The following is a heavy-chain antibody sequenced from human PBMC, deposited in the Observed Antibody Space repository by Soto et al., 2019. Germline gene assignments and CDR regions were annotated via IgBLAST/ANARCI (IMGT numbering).Heavy chain of an antibody. D-gene: IGHD2-15*01. CDR1: GGTFSSYA. J-gene: IGHJ4*02. CDR2: IIPIFGTA. Sequence: GASVKVSCKASGGTFSSYAISWVRQAPGQGPEWMGGIIPIFGTANYAQKFQGRVTITADESTSTAYMELSSLRSEDTAVYYCARAQGYCSGGSCYYFDYWGQGTLVTVSS. CDR3: ARAQGYCSGGSCYYFDY. V-gene: IGHV1-69*13.